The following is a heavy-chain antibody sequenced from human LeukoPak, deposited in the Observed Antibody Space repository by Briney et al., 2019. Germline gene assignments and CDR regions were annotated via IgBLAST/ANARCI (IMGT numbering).Heavy chain of an antibody. D-gene: IGHD6-6*01. Sequence: SETLSLTCTVSGGSISSYYWTWIRQPPGKXXEWIGYIYYSGSTNYNPSLKSRVTISVDTSKNQFSLKLSSVTAADTAVYYCARLSIAGYDYYGMDVWGQGTTVTVSS. J-gene: IGHJ6*02. CDR3: ARLSIAGYDYYGMDV. CDR1: GGSISSYY. V-gene: IGHV4-59*08. CDR2: IYYSGST.